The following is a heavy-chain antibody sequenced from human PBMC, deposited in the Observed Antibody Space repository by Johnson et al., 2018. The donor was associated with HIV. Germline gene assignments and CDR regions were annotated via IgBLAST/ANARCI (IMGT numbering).Heavy chain of an antibody. CDR2: ISYDGSNK. J-gene: IGHJ3*02. V-gene: IGHV3-30-3*01. D-gene: IGHD6-6*01. CDR3: ARSSGARWAFDI. Sequence: QVQLVESGGGVVQPGRSLRLSCAASGFTFSSYAMHWVRQAPGKGLEWVAVISYDGSNKYYADSVKGRFTMSREHSKNTLYMQMNSLRAEDTAVYYCARSSGARWAFDIWGQGTMVTVSS. CDR1: GFTFSSYA.